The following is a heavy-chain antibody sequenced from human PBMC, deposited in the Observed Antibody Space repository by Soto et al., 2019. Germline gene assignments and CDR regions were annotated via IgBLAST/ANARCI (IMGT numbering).Heavy chain of an antibody. V-gene: IGHV1-46*01. CDR1: GDTFTDCY. Sequence: QVQLMQSGAEVKKPGASVKVSCKASGDTFTDCYIHWVRQAPGQGLEWMGTVNPSGGHTTYAQHFLGRLTMTRDTSTSTLYMELTSLTSDDTAIYYCARGGHVVVVTAALDYWGQGTLVTVSS. J-gene: IGHJ4*02. CDR2: VNPSGGHT. D-gene: IGHD2-21*02. CDR3: ARGGHVVVVTAALDY.